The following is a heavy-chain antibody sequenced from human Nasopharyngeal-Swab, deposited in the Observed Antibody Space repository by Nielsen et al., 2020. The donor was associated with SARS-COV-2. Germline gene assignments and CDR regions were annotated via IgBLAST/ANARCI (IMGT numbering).Heavy chain of an antibody. CDR2: IYPGDSDT. CDR3: ARFYCSSTSCPDYYGMDA. J-gene: IGHJ6*02. CDR1: GYSFTSYW. Sequence: GESLKISCKGSGYSFTSYWIGWVRQMPGKGLEWMGIIYPGDSDTRYSPSFQGQVTISADKSISTAYLQWSSLKASDTAMYYCARFYCSSTSCPDYYGMDAWGQGTTVTVSS. V-gene: IGHV5-51*01. D-gene: IGHD2-2*01.